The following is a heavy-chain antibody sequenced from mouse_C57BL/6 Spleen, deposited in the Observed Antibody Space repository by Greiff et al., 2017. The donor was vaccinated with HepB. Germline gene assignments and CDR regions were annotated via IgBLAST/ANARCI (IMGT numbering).Heavy chain of an antibody. CDR1: GFTFSSYG. Sequence: DVMLVESGGDLVKPGGSLKLSCAASGFTFSSYGMSWVRQTPDKRLEWVATISSGGSYTYYPDSVKGRFTISRDNAKNTLYLQMSSLKSEDTAMYYCARHGGSSWYFDVWGTGTTVTVSS. CDR3: ARHGGSSWYFDV. V-gene: IGHV5-6*02. CDR2: ISSGGSYT. J-gene: IGHJ1*03. D-gene: IGHD1-1*02.